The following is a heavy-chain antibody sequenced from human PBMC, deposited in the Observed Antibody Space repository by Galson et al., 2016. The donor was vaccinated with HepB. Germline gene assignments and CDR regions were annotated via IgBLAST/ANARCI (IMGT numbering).Heavy chain of an antibody. Sequence: SLRLSCAASGFTFSRHWMHWVRQAPGKGLVCVSRLKCDGSSTYYADSVKGRFTISRDNAKNTLYLQMNSLRAEDTAVYYCRIGAAGIDYWGQGTLVTVSS. CDR1: GFTFSRHW. J-gene: IGHJ4*02. D-gene: IGHD6-13*01. CDR2: LKCDGSST. V-gene: IGHV3-74*01. CDR3: RIGAAGIDY.